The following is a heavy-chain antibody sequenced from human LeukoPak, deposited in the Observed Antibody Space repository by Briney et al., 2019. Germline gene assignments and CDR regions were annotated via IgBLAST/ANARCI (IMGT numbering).Heavy chain of an antibody. CDR1: GFTFSSYN. Sequence: GGSLRLSCAASGFTFSSYNMNWVRQAPGKGLEWVSSINSNSSYIYYADSVKGRVTISRDNANNSLYLQMNSLRAEDTAVYYCARDLSSSGTYYFDYWGQGTLVTVSS. CDR2: INSNSSYI. V-gene: IGHV3-21*01. J-gene: IGHJ4*02. D-gene: IGHD6-13*01. CDR3: ARDLSSSGTYYFDY.